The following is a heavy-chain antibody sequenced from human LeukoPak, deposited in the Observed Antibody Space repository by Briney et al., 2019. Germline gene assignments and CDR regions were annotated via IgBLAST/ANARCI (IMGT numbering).Heavy chain of an antibody. J-gene: IGHJ1*01. V-gene: IGHV4-59*01. CDR3: ARDHYYNSSGYTFRH. Sequence: SETLSLTCTVSGCSISTYYWTWIRQPPGKGLEWIGYIYYSGRTNYNPSLKSRVTISVDTSKSQFSLKLSSVTAADMAVYYCARDHYYNSSGYTFRHWGQGTLVTVSS. D-gene: IGHD3-22*01. CDR2: IYYSGRT. CDR1: GCSISTYY.